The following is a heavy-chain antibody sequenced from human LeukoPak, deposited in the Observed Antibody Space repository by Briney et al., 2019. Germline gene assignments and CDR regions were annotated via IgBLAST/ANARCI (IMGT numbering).Heavy chain of an antibody. J-gene: IGHJ5*02. CDR1: GYTFTGYY. CDR3: ARGYKYVWGSYRYPP. D-gene: IGHD3-16*02. Sequence: ASVKVSCKASGYTFTGYYMHWVRQAPGQGLEWMGWINPNSGGTNYAQKFQGRVTITRDTFISTAYMEMSRLRSDDTAVYYCARGYKYVWGSYRYPPWGQGTLVTVSS. V-gene: IGHV1-2*02. CDR2: INPNSGGT.